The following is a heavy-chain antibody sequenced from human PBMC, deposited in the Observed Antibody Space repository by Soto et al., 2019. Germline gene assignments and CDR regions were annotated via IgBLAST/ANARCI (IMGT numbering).Heavy chain of an antibody. Sequence: GGSLRLSCAASGFTFDDYAMHWVRQAPGKGLEWVSGISWNSGSIGYADSVKGRITISRDNAKNSLYLQMNSLRAEDTAFYYCAKDISGAINSGYVRRYFDSWGQGTLVTVSS. CDR2: ISWNSGSI. V-gene: IGHV3-9*01. CDR1: GFTFDDYA. J-gene: IGHJ4*02. CDR3: AKDISGAINSGYVRRYFDS. D-gene: IGHD5-12*01.